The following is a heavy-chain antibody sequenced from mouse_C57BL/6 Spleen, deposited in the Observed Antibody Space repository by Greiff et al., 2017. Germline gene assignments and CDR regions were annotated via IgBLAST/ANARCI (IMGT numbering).Heavy chain of an antibody. J-gene: IGHJ4*01. V-gene: IGHV1-78*01. CDR3: ARRGDDEAPMDY. Sequence: QVQLQQSDAELVKPGASVKISCKVSGYTFTDHTIHWMKQRPGQGLEWIGYIYPRDGSTKYNEKFKGKATLTADKSSSTAYMQLNSLTSEDSAVSISARRGDDEAPMDYWGQGTSGTVSS. CDR1: GYTFTDHT. CDR2: IYPRDGST.